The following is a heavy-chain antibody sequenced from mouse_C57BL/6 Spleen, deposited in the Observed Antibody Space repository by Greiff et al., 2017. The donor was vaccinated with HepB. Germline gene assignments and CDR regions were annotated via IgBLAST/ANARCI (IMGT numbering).Heavy chain of an antibody. CDR1: GYAFTNYL. CDR3: ARKTQYYFDY. Sequence: VQRVESGAELVRPGTSVKVSCKASGYAFTNYLIEWVKQRPGQGLEWIGVINPGSGGTNYNEKFKGKATLTADKSSSTAYMQLSSLTSEDSAVYFCARKTQYYFDYWGQGTTLTVSS. V-gene: IGHV1-54*01. J-gene: IGHJ2*01. CDR2: INPGSGGT.